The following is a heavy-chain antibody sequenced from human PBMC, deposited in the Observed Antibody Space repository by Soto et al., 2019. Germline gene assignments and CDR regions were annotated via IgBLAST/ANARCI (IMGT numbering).Heavy chain of an antibody. Sequence: GAPVKLSCKASGYTFTSYAMHWVRQAPGQRLEWMGWINAGNGNTKYSQKFQGRVTITRDTSASTAYMELSSLRSEDTAVYYCARAWVVVTAPDYWGQGTLVTVSS. CDR1: GYTFTSYA. CDR3: ARAWVVVTAPDY. CDR2: INAGNGNT. D-gene: IGHD2-21*02. V-gene: IGHV1-3*01. J-gene: IGHJ4*02.